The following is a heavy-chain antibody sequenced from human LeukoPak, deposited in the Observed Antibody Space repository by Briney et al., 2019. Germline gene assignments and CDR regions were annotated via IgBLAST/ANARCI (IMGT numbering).Heavy chain of an antibody. J-gene: IGHJ4*02. CDR2: ISYDESNK. CDR1: GFTFSSYA. D-gene: IGHD3-16*02. Sequence: GRSLRLSCAASGFTFSSYAMHWVRQAPGKGLEWVAVISYDESNKYYADSVKGRFTISRDNSKNTLYLQMNSLRAEDTAVYYCARDGRYDYVWGSYRSAFYYFDYWGQGTLVTVSS. CDR3: ARDGRYDYVWGSYRSAFYYFDY. V-gene: IGHV3-30*04.